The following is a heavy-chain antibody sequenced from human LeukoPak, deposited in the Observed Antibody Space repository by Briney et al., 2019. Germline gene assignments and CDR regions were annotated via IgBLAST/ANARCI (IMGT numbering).Heavy chain of an antibody. D-gene: IGHD3-22*01. Sequence: TSETLSLTCTVSGGSISSSSYYWGWIRQPPGKGLEWIGSIYYSGSTYYNPSLKNRLTISVDTSKNQFSLKLSSVTAADTAVYYCASSSYYDSSGYRARTPMDVWGKGTTVTISS. CDR3: ASSSYYDSSGYRARTPMDV. CDR2: IYYSGST. CDR1: GGSISSSSYY. V-gene: IGHV4-39*01. J-gene: IGHJ6*04.